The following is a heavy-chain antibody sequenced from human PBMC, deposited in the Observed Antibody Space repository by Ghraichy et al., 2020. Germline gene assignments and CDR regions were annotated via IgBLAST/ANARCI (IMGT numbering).Heavy chain of an antibody. J-gene: IGHJ5*02. D-gene: IGHD6-19*01. CDR3: ARGPNSSGWFTLGNWFDP. CDR2: INHSGST. Sequence: SETLTLTCAVYGGSFSGYYWSWIRQPPGKGLEWIGEINHSGSTNYNPSLKSRVTISVDTSKNQFSLKLSSVTAADTAVYYCARGPNSSGWFTLGNWFDPWGQGTLVTVSS. CDR1: GGSFSGYY. V-gene: IGHV4-34*01.